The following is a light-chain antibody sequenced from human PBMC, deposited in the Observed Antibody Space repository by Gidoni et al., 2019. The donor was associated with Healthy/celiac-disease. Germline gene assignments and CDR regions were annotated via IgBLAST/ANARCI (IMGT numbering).Light chain of an antibody. J-gene: IGKJ4*02. CDR2: GAS. Sequence: EIVMTKSPDTLSVSPGERATLSCRASQSVSSYLAWYHQQPGQAPRLLIYGASTRATGIPARCSGSGSGTEFTLTISSLQSEDFAVYYCQQYNNWPPPTFGGGTKVEIK. CDR3: QQYNNWPPPT. V-gene: IGKV3-15*01. CDR1: QSVSSY.